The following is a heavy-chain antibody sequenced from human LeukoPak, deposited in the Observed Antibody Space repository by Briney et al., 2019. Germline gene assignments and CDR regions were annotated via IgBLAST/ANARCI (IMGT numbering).Heavy chain of an antibody. CDR2: INYSGST. CDR1: GGPINSRLYS. D-gene: IGHD4-17*01. CDR3: AREGRQDYVYFDH. J-gene: IGHJ4*02. V-gene: IGHV4-61*01. Sequence: SETLSLTCTVSGGPINSRLYSWAWIRQPPGKGLEWIGYINYSGSTNYNPSLKSRVTTSVDTSKNQFSLKLSSVTAADTAMYYCAREGRQDYVYFDHWGQGSLVTVSS.